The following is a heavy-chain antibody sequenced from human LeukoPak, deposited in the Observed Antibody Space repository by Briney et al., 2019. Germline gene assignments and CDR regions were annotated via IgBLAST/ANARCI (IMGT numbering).Heavy chain of an antibody. J-gene: IGHJ3*02. D-gene: IGHD2-2*02. V-gene: IGHV4-30-4*08. CDR2: IYYSGST. CDR1: GGSISSGDYY. CDR3: ARPDCSSTSCYTATDAFDI. Sequence: SQALSLTCTVSGGSISSGDYYWSWIRQPPGKGLEWIGYIYYSGSTYYNPSLKSRVTISVDTSKNQFSLKLSSVTAADTAVYYCARPDCSSTSCYTATDAFDIWGQGTMVTVSS.